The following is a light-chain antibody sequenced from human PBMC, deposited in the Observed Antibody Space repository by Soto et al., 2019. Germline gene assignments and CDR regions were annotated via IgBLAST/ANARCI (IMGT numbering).Light chain of an antibody. V-gene: IGKV1-5*01. CDR2: DAS. Sequence: DIQMTQSPSTLSASVGDRVTITCRASQSISSWLAWYQQKPGKAPKLLIYDASSLESGVPSRFSRSGSGTEVTLTISSLQPDDFATYYCQQYNSYPYTFGQGTKLEIK. J-gene: IGKJ2*01. CDR1: QSISSW. CDR3: QQYNSYPYT.